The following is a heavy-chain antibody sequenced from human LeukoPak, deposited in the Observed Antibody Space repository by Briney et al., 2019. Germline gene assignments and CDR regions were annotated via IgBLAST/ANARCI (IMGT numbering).Heavy chain of an antibody. D-gene: IGHD4-17*01. CDR2: IYYSGST. Sequence: SETLSLTCTVSGGSISTYFWSWIRQPPGKGLEWIGYIYYSGSTNYNPSLKSRVTISLDTSKNQFSLKLSSVTAADTAVYYCARSQYGDYVHHWGQGTLVTVSS. CDR1: GGSISTYF. V-gene: IGHV4-59*01. J-gene: IGHJ4*02. CDR3: ARSQYGDYVHH.